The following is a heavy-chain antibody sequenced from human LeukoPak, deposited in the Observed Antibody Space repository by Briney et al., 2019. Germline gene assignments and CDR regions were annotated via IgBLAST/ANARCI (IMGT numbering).Heavy chain of an antibody. Sequence: GGSLRLSCAASGFTFSSYAMYWVRQAPGKGLEWVAVISYDGTNKYYADSVKGRFTISRDNSKNTLFLQMNSLRAEDTAVYYCAKVMSITIFGVAIGAPFDYWGQGTLVTVSS. CDR3: AKVMSITIFGVAIGAPFDY. J-gene: IGHJ4*02. V-gene: IGHV3-30-3*01. D-gene: IGHD3-3*01. CDR1: GFTFSSYA. CDR2: ISYDGTNK.